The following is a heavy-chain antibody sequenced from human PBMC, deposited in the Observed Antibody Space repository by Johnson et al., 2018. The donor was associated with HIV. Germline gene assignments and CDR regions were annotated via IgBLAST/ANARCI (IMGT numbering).Heavy chain of an antibody. CDR3: ARACITSDWDDAFDI. CDR2: ISDDGSSQ. D-gene: IGHD3-10*01. V-gene: IGHV3-30-3*01. J-gene: IGHJ3*02. Sequence: QVQLVESGGGVVQPGRSLRLSCEASRFTFSNYVMHWVRQAPGKGLEWVAVISDDGSSQSYADSVKGRFTISRDNSENTLYLQMNSLRAEDTAVFYCARACITSDWDDAFDIWGQGTMV. CDR1: RFTFSNYV.